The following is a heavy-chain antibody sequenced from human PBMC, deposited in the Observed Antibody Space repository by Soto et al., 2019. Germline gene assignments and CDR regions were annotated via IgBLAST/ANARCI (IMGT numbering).Heavy chain of an antibody. CDR1: GFTFTNYG. J-gene: IGHJ4*02. CDR3: AALWSGFYRSDY. Sequence: GGSLRLSCAAPGFTFTNYGMTWVRQAPGKGLEWVAGLSRSGDSTYYADSVKGRFTISRDTSKTTLYLQMDSLRAEDTAVYFCAALWSGFYRSDYWGQGTMVTVSS. CDR2: LSRSGDST. D-gene: IGHD3-3*01. V-gene: IGHV3-23*01.